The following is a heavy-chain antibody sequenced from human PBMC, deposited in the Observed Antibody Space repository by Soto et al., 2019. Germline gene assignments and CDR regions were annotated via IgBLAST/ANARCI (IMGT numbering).Heavy chain of an antibody. D-gene: IGHD3-22*01. V-gene: IGHV3-30*18. CDR1: GFIFSAYG. J-gene: IGHJ4*02. Sequence: QVPLVESGGGVVQPGRSLRLSCAASGFIFSAYGIHWVRQAPGKGLEWVAVISYDGNNEHYADSVKGRFTISRDNSXNXXFLQMSSLGAEDTAVYYCAKDTYYHDTTGYYVFDYWGQGTLVTVSS. CDR2: ISYDGNNE. CDR3: AKDTYYHDTTGYYVFDY.